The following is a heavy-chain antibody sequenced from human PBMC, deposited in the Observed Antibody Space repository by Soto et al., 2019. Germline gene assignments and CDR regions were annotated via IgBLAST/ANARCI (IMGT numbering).Heavy chain of an antibody. V-gene: IGHV1-69*06. J-gene: IGHJ6*02. CDR2: IIPIFGTA. D-gene: IGHD3-10*01. CDR3: ARLNTYYYDSASYYYGMDV. CDR1: GGTFSSYA. Sequence: QVQLVQSGAEVKKPGSSVKVSCKASGGTFSSYAISWVRQAPGQGLEWMGGIIPIFGTANYAQKFQGRVTITADKSTSTASMELSSLSSEDTAVYYCARLNTYYYDSASYYYGMDVWGQGTTVTVSS.